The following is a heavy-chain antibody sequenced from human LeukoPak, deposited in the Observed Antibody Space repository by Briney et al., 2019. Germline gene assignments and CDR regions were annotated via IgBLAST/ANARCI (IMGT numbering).Heavy chain of an antibody. D-gene: IGHD6-13*01. V-gene: IGHV4-59*01. J-gene: IGHJ6*03. CDR1: GGSISPFY. CDR2: IYYSGST. CDR3: ARVFKPGHSSSWSSYHYYYYYYMDV. Sequence: SETLSLTCSVSGGSISPFYWSWIRQPPGKGLEWIGHIYYSGSTNYNPSLKSRVTISVDTSKNQFSLKLSSVTAADTAVYYCARVFKPGHSSSWSSYHYYYYYYMDVWGTGTTVTVSS.